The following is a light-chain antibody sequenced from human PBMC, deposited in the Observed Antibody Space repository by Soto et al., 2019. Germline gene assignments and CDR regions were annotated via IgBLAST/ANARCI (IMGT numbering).Light chain of an antibody. J-gene: IGLJ3*02. Sequence: QSVLTQPPSASATPGQTVTISCSGRYSNIGSNFVSWYQRLPGTAPKLLIYSINQRPSGVPDRFSGSKSGTSASLTISGLQSEDEADYFCSSWDDSLDGPEFGGGTQLTVL. CDR1: YSNIGSNF. CDR3: SSWDDSLDGPE. CDR2: SIN. V-gene: IGLV1-44*01.